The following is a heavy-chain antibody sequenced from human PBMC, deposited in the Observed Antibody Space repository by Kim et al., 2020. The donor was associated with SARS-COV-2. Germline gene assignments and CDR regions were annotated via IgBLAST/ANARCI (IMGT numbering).Heavy chain of an antibody. CDR1: GGSLISTVYY. D-gene: IGHD3-16*01. Sequence: SETLSLTCTVSGGSLISTVYYWGWLRQSPGKGLQWIGTVYHSGTTYYSPSLRSRLTMSVDTSRNHFSLHLSSVTAADTAVYYCATASWGRAWFDPWGQGT. CDR3: ATASWGRAWFDP. J-gene: IGHJ5*02. V-gene: IGHV4-39*02. CDR2: VYHSGTT.